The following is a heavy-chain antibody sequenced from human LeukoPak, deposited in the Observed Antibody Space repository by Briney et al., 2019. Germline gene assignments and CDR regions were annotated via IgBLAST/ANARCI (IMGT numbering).Heavy chain of an antibody. J-gene: IGHJ4*02. Sequence: PGRSLRLSCAASGFTFSSYGMHWVRQAPGKGLEWVAVIWYDGNNKYYADSVKGRFTISRDNSKNTLYLQMSSLRAEDTAVYYCARSTSSEYDIYHFDYWGQGTLVTVSS. D-gene: IGHD3-9*01. CDR2: IWYDGNNK. V-gene: IGHV3-33*01. CDR3: ARSTSSEYDIYHFDY. CDR1: GFTFSSYG.